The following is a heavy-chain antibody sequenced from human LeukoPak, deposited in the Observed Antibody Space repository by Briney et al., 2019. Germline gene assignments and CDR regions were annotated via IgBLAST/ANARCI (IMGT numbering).Heavy chain of an antibody. J-gene: IGHJ4*02. D-gene: IGHD2-8*02. V-gene: IGHV4-61*02. Sequence: SETLSLTCSVSGTSINRGTHYWSWVRQAAGNGLEWIGRVYATGNTNYNPSLWSRLSISIDTSRNQFSLRLGSVTAADTAIYYCARDRSYYSDTGADYWGQGKMVIVSS. CDR1: GTSINRGTHY. CDR3: ARDRSYYSDTGADY. CDR2: VYATGNT.